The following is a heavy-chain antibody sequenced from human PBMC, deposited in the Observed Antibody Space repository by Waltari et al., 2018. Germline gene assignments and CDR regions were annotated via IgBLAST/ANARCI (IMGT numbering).Heavy chain of an antibody. V-gene: IGHV5-51*01. D-gene: IGHD5-12*01. CDR2: IYPGDSDT. Sequence: EVQLVQSGAEVKKPGESLKISCKGSGYRFTSYWICWVRQMPGKGLEWLGIIYPGDSDTRYSPSFQGQVTISADKSISTAYLQWSSLKASDTAMYYCARQAATRFNWFDPWGQGTLVTVSS. J-gene: IGHJ5*02. CDR3: ARQAATRFNWFDP. CDR1: GYRFTSYW.